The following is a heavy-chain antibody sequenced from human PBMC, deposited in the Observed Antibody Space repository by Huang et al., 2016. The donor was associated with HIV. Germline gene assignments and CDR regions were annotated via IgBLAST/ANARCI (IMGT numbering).Heavy chain of an antibody. CDR1: GYTFTSYL. Sequence: QVQLVQSGSELRRPGASVMVSCQASGYTFTSYLIHWMRQAPGHRLEWMGRSNAGSGGTKDSEKFQGRLTITRDTYANIVYMELSSLGSEDKAVYYCVRERLEFTNYWGQGTLVTVSS. D-gene: IGHD1-1*01. V-gene: IGHV1-3*01. J-gene: IGHJ4*02. CDR2: SNAGSGGT. CDR3: VRERLEFTNY.